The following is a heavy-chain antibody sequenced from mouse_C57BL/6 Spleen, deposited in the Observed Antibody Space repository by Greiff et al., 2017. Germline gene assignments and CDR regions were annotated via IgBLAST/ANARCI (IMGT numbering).Heavy chain of an antibody. CDR2: INPGDGDT. CDR1: GYAFSSSW. V-gene: IGHV1-82*01. Sequence: VQLQQPGPELVKPGASVKISCKASGYAFSSSWMHWVKQRPGQGLEWIGRINPGDGDTNYNGKFKGKATLTADKSSSTAYMQLSSLASEDSAVYFCEYYAMDYWGQGTSVTVSS. CDR3: EYYAMDY. J-gene: IGHJ4*01.